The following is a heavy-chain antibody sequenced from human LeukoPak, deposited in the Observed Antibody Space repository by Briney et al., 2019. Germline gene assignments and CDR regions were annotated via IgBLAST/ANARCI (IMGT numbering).Heavy chain of an antibody. D-gene: IGHD7-27*01. CDR3: AKDRWGSLYYFDY. J-gene: IGHJ4*02. V-gene: IGHV3-23*01. Sequence: GGSLRLSCAASGFTFSSYAMSWVRQAPGKGLEWVSAISGSGGSKYYADSVKGRFTISRDNSKNTLYLQMNSLRAEDTAVYYCAKDRWGSLYYFDYWGQGTLVTVSS. CDR2: ISGSGGSK. CDR1: GFTFSSYA.